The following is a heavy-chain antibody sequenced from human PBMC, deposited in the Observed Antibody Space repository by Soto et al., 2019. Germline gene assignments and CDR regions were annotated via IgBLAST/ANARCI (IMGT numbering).Heavy chain of an antibody. Sequence: QLQLQESGPGLVKPSETLSLTCTVSGGSISSSSYYWGWIRQPPGKGLEWIGSIYYSGSTYYNPSLKSRVPISVDTSKHQFSLKLSSVTAADTAVYYCARHQVSIVVVPAAISWFDPWGQGTLVTVSS. D-gene: IGHD2-2*01. CDR1: GGSISSSSYY. J-gene: IGHJ5*02. V-gene: IGHV4-39*01. CDR2: IYYSGST. CDR3: ARHQVSIVVVPAAISWFDP.